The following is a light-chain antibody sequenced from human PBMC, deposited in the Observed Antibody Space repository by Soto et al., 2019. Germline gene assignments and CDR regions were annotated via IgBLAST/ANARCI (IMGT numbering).Light chain of an antibody. CDR2: AAS. J-gene: IGKJ4*01. CDR1: QSISTF. V-gene: IGKV1-39*01. CDR3: QQSFDTPRT. Sequence: DIQMTQSPSSLSASVGDRVTITCRASQSISTFLNWYQQKPGKAPKLLIYAASSSQSGVPSRFSGSGYGTDFSLTISSLQPEDFATYFCQQSFDTPRTFGGGTKVDIK.